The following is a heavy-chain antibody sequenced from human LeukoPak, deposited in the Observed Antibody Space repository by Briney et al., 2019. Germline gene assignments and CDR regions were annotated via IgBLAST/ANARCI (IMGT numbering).Heavy chain of an antibody. Sequence: GGSLRLSCAASGFTFSSYGMHWVCQAPGKGLEWVAFIRYDGSNKYYADSVKGRFTISRDNSKNTLHLQMNSLRAEDTAVYYCAKELLTGFGEFSLDYWGQGTLVTVSS. D-gene: IGHD3-10*01. CDR1: GFTFSSYG. V-gene: IGHV3-30*02. CDR3: AKELLTGFGEFSLDY. J-gene: IGHJ4*02. CDR2: IRYDGSNK.